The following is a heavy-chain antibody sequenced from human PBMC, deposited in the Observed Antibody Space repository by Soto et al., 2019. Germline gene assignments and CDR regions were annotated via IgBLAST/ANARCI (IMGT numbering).Heavy chain of an antibody. CDR2: TSSNAGSA. D-gene: IGHD3-22*01. Sequence: VQLVESGGGLVQPGGSLRLSCSTSGFTFSNYAMHWVRQAPGKGLEYVAATSSNAGSAFYGDSVKGRFTISRDNSKNTLYLQMSSLTTGDTAVYYCAKDFFGIYYDSIGYYESWGQGTLVTVSS. V-gene: IGHV3-64D*08. CDR3: AKDFFGIYYDSIGYYES. CDR1: GFTFSNYA. J-gene: IGHJ4*02.